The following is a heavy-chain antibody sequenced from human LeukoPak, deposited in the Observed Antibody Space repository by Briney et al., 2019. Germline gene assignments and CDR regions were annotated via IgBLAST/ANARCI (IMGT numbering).Heavy chain of an antibody. D-gene: IGHD5-18*01. CDR1: GDTFTKYD. Sequence: ASVKVSCKASGDTFTKYDMNWVRQAPGQGLEWMGIINPSGGSTRYAQKFQGRVAMTRDTSTSTLYMELNSLRSADTAVYYCAREDVDADSMDYWGQGTLVTVSS. CDR3: AREDVDADSMDY. V-gene: IGHV1-46*01. J-gene: IGHJ4*02. CDR2: INPSGGST.